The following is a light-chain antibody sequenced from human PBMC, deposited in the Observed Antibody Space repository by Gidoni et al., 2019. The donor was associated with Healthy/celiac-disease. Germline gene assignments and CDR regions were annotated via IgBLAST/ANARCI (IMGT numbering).Light chain of an antibody. Sequence: EIVLTQSPGTLSLSPGERATLSCRASQSVSSSYLAWYQQKPGQAPRLLIYGASSRATGIPDRFSGSGSGTDFTLTISRLEPEDFAVYYCQQYGHLTFGPGTKVDIK. J-gene: IGKJ3*01. CDR3: QQYGHLT. V-gene: IGKV3-20*01. CDR2: GAS. CDR1: QSVSSSY.